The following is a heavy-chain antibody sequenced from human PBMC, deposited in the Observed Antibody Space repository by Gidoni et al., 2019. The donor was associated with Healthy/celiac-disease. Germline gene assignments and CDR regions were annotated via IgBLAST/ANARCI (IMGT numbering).Heavy chain of an antibody. V-gene: IGHV1-2*02. CDR1: GYTFTGYY. CDR2: INPNSGGT. D-gene: IGHD4-17*01. CDR3: ASDYGDYGVGIHYGMDV. J-gene: IGHJ6*02. Sequence: QVQLVQSGAEVKKPGASVKVSCKASGYTFTGYYMHWVRQAPGQGLEWMGWINPNSGGTNYAQKFQGRVTMTRDTSISTAYMELSRLRSDDTAVYYCASDYGDYGVGIHYGMDVWGQGTTVTVSS.